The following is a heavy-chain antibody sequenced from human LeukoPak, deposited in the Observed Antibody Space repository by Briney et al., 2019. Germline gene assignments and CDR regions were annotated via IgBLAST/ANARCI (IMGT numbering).Heavy chain of an antibody. J-gene: IGHJ4*02. V-gene: IGHV3-15*01. D-gene: IGHD3-3*01. CDR2: IKSKTDGGTT. CDR1: GFTFSNAW. CDR3: TTANYYDFWSGYYDY. Sequence: TGGSLRLSCAASGFTFSNAWMSWVRQAPGKGLEWVGRIKSKTDGGTTDYAAPVKGRFTISRDDSKNTLYLQINSLKTEDTAVYYCTTANYYDFWSGYYDYWGQGTLVTVSS.